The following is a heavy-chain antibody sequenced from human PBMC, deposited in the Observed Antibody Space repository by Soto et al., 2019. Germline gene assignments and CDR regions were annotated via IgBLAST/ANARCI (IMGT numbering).Heavy chain of an antibody. CDR2: INTDGRGT. D-gene: IGHD3-16*01. Sequence: EVQLVESGGGLAQPGGSLRLSCAASGFTFSSDWMHWVRQAPGKGLVWVSRINTDGRGTSYADSVKGRFTISRDNAKNTIYLQMNSLRAEDTAVYYCARDRRGSQSYFDYWGQGNVVTVSS. CDR3: ARDRRGSQSYFDY. CDR1: GFTFSSDW. V-gene: IGHV3-74*01. J-gene: IGHJ4*02.